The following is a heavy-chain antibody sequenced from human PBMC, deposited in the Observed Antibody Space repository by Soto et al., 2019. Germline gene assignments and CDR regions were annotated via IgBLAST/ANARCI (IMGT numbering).Heavy chain of an antibody. V-gene: IGHV4-39*07. Sequence: PSETLSLTCNVSGGSITNSGYYWGWIRQPPGKGLEWIGSIYYSGSTYYSPSLKSRVTISVDTSKNQFFLTLRSVTAADSAVYHCGRESGETWDYEASWGQGTPVTVSS. J-gene: IGHJ5*02. D-gene: IGHD1-7*01. CDR1: GGSITNSGYY. CDR3: GRESGETWDYEAS. CDR2: IYYSGST.